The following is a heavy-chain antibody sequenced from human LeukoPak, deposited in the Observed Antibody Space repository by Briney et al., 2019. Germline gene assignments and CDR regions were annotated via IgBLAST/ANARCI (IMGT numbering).Heavy chain of an antibody. CDR2: INPSGGST. CDR1: GYTFTDYY. D-gene: IGHD5-12*01. J-gene: IGHJ6*03. CDR3: AREEIVAAAYFYYYYYMDV. V-gene: IGHV1-46*01. Sequence: ASVKVSCKASGYTFTDYYMHWVRQAPGQGLEWMGIINPSGGSTSYAQKFQGRVTMTRDTSTSTVYMELSSLRSEDTAVYYCAREEIVAAAYFYYYYYMDVWGKGTTVTVSS.